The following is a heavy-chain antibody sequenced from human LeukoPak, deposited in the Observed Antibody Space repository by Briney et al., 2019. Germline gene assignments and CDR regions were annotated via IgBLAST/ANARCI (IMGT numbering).Heavy chain of an antibody. CDR1: GLSFSSYA. V-gene: IGHV3-23*01. J-gene: IGHJ1*01. Sequence: PGGSLRLSCAASGLSFSSYAMSWVRQAPGKGLEWVSAVSGTSTNTYYSDSVKGRFTISRDNSQNTLYLQMNNLEGGDTAVYYCANGAAVAGTLYFQRWGQGTLVTVSS. CDR2: VSGTSTNT. CDR3: ANGAAVAGTLYFQR. D-gene: IGHD6-19*01.